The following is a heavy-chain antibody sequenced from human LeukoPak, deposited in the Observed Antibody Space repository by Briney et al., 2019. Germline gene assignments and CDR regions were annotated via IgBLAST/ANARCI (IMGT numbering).Heavy chain of an antibody. CDR3: AKIAYGANFFDY. Sequence: EASVNVSCKASGYTFTNYDINWVRQAPGQGLEWMGWISTYNGNTNYAQKLQGRVTMTTDTSTSTVYMELRSLRSDDTAVYYCAKIAYGANFFDYWGQGTLVTVSS. CDR2: ISTYNGNT. CDR1: GYTFTNYD. D-gene: IGHD4/OR15-4a*01. J-gene: IGHJ4*02. V-gene: IGHV1-18*01.